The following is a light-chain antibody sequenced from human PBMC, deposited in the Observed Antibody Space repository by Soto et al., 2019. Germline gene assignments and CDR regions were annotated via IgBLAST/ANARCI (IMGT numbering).Light chain of an antibody. CDR3: LQYGSSPQK. CDR1: QSVTNNY. J-gene: IGKJ1*01. CDR2: GTS. Sequence: EIVLTQSPGTLSLSPGERATLSCRASQSVTNNYLAWYQRKPGQPPRLLIYGTSYRSTDIPRRFSGSGSGTDFTLTITTLEPEDFAVYYCLQYGSSPQKFGQGTKVEIK. V-gene: IGKV3-20*01.